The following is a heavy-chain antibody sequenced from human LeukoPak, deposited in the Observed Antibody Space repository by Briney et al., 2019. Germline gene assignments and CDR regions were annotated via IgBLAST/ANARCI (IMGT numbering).Heavy chain of an antibody. CDR2: IIPIFGTA. CDR3: ARSLLDTDDAFDI. V-gene: IGHV1-69*01. CDR1: GGTFSSYA. D-gene: IGHD5-18*01. J-gene: IGHJ3*02. Sequence: SVKVSCKASGGTFSSYAISWVRQAPGQGLEWMGGIIPIFGTANYAQKFQGRVTITADESTSTAYMELSSLRSEDTAVYYCARSLLDTDDAFDIWGQGTMVTVSS.